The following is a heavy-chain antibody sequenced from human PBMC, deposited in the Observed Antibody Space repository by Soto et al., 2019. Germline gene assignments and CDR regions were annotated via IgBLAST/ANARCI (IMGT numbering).Heavy chain of an antibody. Sequence: QVQLVQSGAEVKKPGASVKVACKASGYTFTGYYMHWVRQAPGQGLEWMGWINPNSGGTNYAQKFQGWVTMTRDTSISTAYMELSRLRSDDTAVYYCARDLGDGDYYFYYWGQGTLVPVSS. D-gene: IGHD4-17*01. J-gene: IGHJ4*02. V-gene: IGHV1-2*04. CDR1: GYTFTGYY. CDR3: ARDLGDGDYYFYY. CDR2: INPNSGGT.